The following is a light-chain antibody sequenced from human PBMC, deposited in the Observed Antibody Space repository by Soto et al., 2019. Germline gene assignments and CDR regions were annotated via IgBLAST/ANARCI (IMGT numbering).Light chain of an antibody. CDR3: QQYGSSPVT. CDR2: GAS. J-gene: IGKJ1*01. V-gene: IGKV3-20*01. CDR1: QSVSSSY. Sequence: EIVLTQSPGTLSLSPWERATLSCRAIQSVSSSYLAWYQQNPGQAPRLLIYGASSRATGIPDRFSGSGSGTDFTLTISRLEPEDFAVYYCQQYGSSPVTFGQGTKVDI.